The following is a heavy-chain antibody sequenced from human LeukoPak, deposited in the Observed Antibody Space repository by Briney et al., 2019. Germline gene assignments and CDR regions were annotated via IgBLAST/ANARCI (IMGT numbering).Heavy chain of an antibody. J-gene: IGHJ2*01. CDR3: VRDLDDYGGNTVWYFDV. CDR2: INHSGST. Sequence: SETLSLTCAVYGGSFSGYYWSWIRQPPGKGLEWIGEINHSGSTNYNPSLKSRVTISVDTSKNQFSLKLSSVTAADTAVYHCVRDLDDYGGNTVWYFDVWGRGTLVTVSS. V-gene: IGHV4-34*01. CDR1: GGSFSGYY. D-gene: IGHD4-23*01.